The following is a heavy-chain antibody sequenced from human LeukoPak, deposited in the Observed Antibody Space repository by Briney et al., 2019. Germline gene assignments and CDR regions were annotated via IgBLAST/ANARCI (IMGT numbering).Heavy chain of an antibody. CDR3: ARGPSGWPSNWFDP. CDR1: EFSVGSNY. Sequence: GGSLRLSCAASEFSVGSNYMTWVRQAPGKGLEWVSLIYSGGSTYYADSVKGRFTISRDNSKNTLYLQMNSLRAEDTAVYYCARGPSGWPSNWFDPWGQGTLVTVSS. V-gene: IGHV3-66*01. J-gene: IGHJ5*02. CDR2: IYSGGST. D-gene: IGHD6-19*01.